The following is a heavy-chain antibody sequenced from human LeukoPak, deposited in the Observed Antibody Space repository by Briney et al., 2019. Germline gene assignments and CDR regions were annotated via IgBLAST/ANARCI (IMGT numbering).Heavy chain of an antibody. CDR2: ISSSSSYI. CDR1: GFTFSSYS. V-gene: IGHV3-21*01. D-gene: IGHD3-3*01. CDR3: ARFLTSTIFGVVKSAFDI. Sequence: GGSLRLSCAASGFTFSSYSMNWVRQAPGKGLEWVSSISSSSSYIYYADSVKGRFTISRDNAKNSLYLQMNSLRAEDTAVYYCARFLTSTIFGVVKSAFDIWGQGTMVTVSS. J-gene: IGHJ3*02.